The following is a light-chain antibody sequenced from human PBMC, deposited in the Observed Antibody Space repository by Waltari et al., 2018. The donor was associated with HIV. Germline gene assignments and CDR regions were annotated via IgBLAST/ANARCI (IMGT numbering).Light chain of an antibody. V-gene: IGLV1-44*01. J-gene: IGLJ2*01. Sequence: QPVLTQAPSASGARGQRSTISSSAGGPIIAGKYVRWYQPLPGSAPILLIYKNNKRPSGVPDRISGSRAATSASLVIGALQSEDEADYYCAAWDDSLRGVAFGGGTKLTVL. CDR3: AAWDDSLRGVA. CDR2: KNN. CDR1: GPIIAGKY.